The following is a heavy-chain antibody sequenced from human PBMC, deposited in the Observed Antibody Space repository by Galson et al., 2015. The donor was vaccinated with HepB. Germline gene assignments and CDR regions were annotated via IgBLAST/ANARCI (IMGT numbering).Heavy chain of an antibody. CDR2: IIPIFGIA. V-gene: IGHV1-69*13. CDR1: GGTFSSYA. Sequence: SVKVSCKASGGTFSSYAISWVRQAPGQGLEWMGGIIPIFGIANYAQKFQGRVTITADESTSTAYMELSSLRSEDTAVYYCARRSSRYSSGWNNWFDPWGQGTLVTVSS. D-gene: IGHD6-19*01. CDR3: ARRSSRYSSGWNNWFDP. J-gene: IGHJ5*02.